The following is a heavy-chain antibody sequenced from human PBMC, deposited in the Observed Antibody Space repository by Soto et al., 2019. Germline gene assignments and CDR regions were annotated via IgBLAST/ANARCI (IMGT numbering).Heavy chain of an antibody. V-gene: IGHV1-2*02. D-gene: IGHD3-10*01. Sequence: GASVKVSCKTSGYTFTAYYMHCLRQAPGHVLEWLGWTSPRTGGAKYSHKFQGRVSMTRNTSITTAYMELTGLSTDDTAVYYCARSSGSYSKWFDYWGQGILVTVSS. CDR3: ARSSGSYSKWFDY. J-gene: IGHJ5*01. CDR2: TSPRTGGA. CDR1: GYTFTAYY.